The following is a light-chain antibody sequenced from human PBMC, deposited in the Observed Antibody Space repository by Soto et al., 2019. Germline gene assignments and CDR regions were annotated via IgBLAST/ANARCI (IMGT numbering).Light chain of an antibody. J-gene: IGKJ1*01. V-gene: IGKV1-5*03. Sequence: DIQMTQSPSTLSASVGDRVTITSRASQSIRNWLAWYQQKPGKAPKLLIHQASTLQSGVPSRFSGSGSGTEFTLNISSLQPDDFATYSCQQYTSPSETFGQGTKVDIK. CDR2: QAS. CDR1: QSIRNW. CDR3: QQYTSPSET.